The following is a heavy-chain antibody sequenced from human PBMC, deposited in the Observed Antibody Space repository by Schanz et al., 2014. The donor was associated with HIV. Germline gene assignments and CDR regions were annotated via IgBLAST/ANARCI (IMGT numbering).Heavy chain of an antibody. CDR1: GGTFSSYG. V-gene: IGHV1-69*06. Sequence: QVQLVQSGAEVKKPGSSVKVSCKASGGTFSSYGFIWVRQAPGQGLEWMGGIIPIFGTTNYAQKFQGRVTITADKSTTTSYMELSSLRSEDTAVYYCARTVVPAKREYAMDVWGQGTTVSVSS. D-gene: IGHD2-2*01. CDR3: ARTVVPAKREYAMDV. J-gene: IGHJ6*02. CDR2: IIPIFGTT.